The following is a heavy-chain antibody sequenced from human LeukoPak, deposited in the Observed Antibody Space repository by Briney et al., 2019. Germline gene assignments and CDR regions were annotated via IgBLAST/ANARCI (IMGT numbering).Heavy chain of an antibody. CDR3: ARGVVGATVWFDP. CDR1: GYTFTGYY. D-gene: IGHD1-26*01. CDR2: INPNSGGT. V-gene: IGHV1-2*02. Sequence: ASVKVSCKASGYTFTGYYMHWLRQAPGQGLEWMGWINPNSGGTNYAQKFQGRVTMTRDTSISTAYMELSRLRSDDTAVYYCARGVVGATVWFDPWGQGTLVTVSS. J-gene: IGHJ5*02.